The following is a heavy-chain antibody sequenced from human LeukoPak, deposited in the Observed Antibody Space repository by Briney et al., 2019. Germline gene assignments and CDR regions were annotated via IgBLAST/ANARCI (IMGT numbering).Heavy chain of an antibody. CDR1: GGFISSNSAY. CDR3: ARDGWERETTAGYFDL. Sequence: SETLSLTCTVSGGFISSNSAYWSWIRQPPGKALEWIGNIYYSGTTYYNPSLQSRVTMSVDTSNNQFSLKLSSVTAADTAVYYCARDGWERETTAGYFDLWGRGTLVTVSS. CDR2: IYYSGTT. D-gene: IGHD1-26*01. V-gene: IGHV4-39*07. J-gene: IGHJ2*01.